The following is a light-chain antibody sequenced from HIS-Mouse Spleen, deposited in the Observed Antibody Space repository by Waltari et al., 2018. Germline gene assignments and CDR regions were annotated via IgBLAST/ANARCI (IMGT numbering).Light chain of an antibody. CDR3: YSTDSSGNHRV. Sequence: SYELTQPPSVSVSLGQMARITCSGDALPKKYAYWYQQKSGQAPVLVIYEDSKRPSGIPGRFSGSSSGTMATLTISGAQVEDEADYYCYSTDSSGNHRVFGGGTKLTVL. CDR1: ALPKKY. CDR2: EDS. J-gene: IGLJ2*01. V-gene: IGLV3-10*01.